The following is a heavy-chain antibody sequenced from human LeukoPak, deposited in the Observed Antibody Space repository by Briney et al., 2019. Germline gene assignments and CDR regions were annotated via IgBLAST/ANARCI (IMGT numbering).Heavy chain of an antibody. CDR1: GFTFSSYW. CDR3: ARVSPLGYLDY. V-gene: IGHV3-21*01. J-gene: IGHJ4*02. CDR2: ISSSSSYI. Sequence: GGSLRLSCAASGFTFSSYWMHWVRQAPGKGLEWVSSISSSSSYIYYADSVKGRFTISRDNAKNSLYLQMNSLRAEDTAVYYCARVSPLGYLDYWGQGTLVAASS. D-gene: IGHD7-27*01.